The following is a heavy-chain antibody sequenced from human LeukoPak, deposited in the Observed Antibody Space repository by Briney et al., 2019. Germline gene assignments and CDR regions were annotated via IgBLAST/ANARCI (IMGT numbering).Heavy chain of an antibody. V-gene: IGHV3-23*01. J-gene: IGHJ4*02. D-gene: IGHD3-3*01. Sequence: PGGSLTLSCAASGFSFSAYAMTWVRQAPGKGLQWVSAISGSGGSTYYADSVKGRFTISRDNSKNTLYLQMNSLRAEDTAVYYCAKSRLTIFGVVTSLDYWGQGTLVTVSS. CDR3: AKSRLTIFGVVTSLDY. CDR1: GFSFSAYA. CDR2: ISGSGGST.